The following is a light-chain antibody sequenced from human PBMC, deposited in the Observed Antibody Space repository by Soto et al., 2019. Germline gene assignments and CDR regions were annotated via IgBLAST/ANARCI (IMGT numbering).Light chain of an antibody. Sequence: IQLTQSPSSLSASVGDRVTITCRASQGISSSLAWYQQQPGKAPKLLIYAASTLQSGVPSRFSGSGSGTDFTLTISSLQPEDFATYYCQQYGGSPRTFGQGTKVEVK. V-gene: IGKV1-9*01. J-gene: IGKJ1*01. CDR1: QGISSS. CDR2: AAS. CDR3: QQYGGSPRT.